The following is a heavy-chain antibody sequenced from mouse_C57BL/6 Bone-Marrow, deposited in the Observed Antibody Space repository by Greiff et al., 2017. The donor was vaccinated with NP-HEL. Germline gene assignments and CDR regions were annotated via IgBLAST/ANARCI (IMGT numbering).Heavy chain of an antibody. J-gene: IGHJ2*01. CDR3: ARPPRGGSGYGDFDY. CDR2: IYPISGNT. CDR1: GYTFTSYG. D-gene: IGHD1-1*01. V-gene: IGHV1-81*01. Sequence: QVQLQQSGAELARPGASVKLSCKASGYTFTSYGISWVKQRTGQGLEWIGEIYPISGNTYYNEKFKGKATLTADKSSSTAYKELRSLTSEDSAVYFCARPPRGGSGYGDFDYWGQGTTLTVSS.